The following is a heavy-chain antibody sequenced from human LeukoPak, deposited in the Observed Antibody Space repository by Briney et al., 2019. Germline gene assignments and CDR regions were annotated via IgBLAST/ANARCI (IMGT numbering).Heavy chain of an antibody. CDR2: IRYDGSNK. CDR3: ARESSVTMVRGVIIPPDY. V-gene: IGHV3-30*02. Sequence: GGSLRLSCAPSGFTFSSYGMHWVRQAPGKGLEWVAFIRYDGSNKYYADSVKGRFSISRDNSKNTLYLQMNSLRAEDTAVYYCARESSVTMVRGVIIPPDYWGQGTLVTVSS. D-gene: IGHD3-10*01. J-gene: IGHJ4*02. CDR1: GFTFSSYG.